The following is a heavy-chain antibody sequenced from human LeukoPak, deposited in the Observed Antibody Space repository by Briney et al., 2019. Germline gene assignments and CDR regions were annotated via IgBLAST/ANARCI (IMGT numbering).Heavy chain of an antibody. V-gene: IGHV3-11*01. Sequence: GGSLRLSCAASGFTFNVYYMSWIRQAPGKGLEWLSYINIGGTNTHYADSVKGRFTISRDNAKESLYLEMNNLRAEDTAVYYCATDGAGFDTWGQGVLVTVSS. CDR1: GFTFNVYY. J-gene: IGHJ5*02. CDR3: ATDGAGFDT. CDR2: INIGGTNT.